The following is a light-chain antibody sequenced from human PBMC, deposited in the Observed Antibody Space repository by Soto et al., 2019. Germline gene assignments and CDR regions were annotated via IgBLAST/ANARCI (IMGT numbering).Light chain of an antibody. CDR1: SRDVGGYNS. J-gene: IGLJ1*01. CDR2: DVS. Sequence: QSALTQPASVSVSPGLSIAISCTGTSRDVGGYNSVSWYQQQPGKVPKLMIFDVSNRPSGVSNRFSGSKSGNTASLTISGLQAEDEGDYYCSSYTTGGSYVFGTGTKVTVL. V-gene: IGLV2-14*01. CDR3: SSYTTGGSYV.